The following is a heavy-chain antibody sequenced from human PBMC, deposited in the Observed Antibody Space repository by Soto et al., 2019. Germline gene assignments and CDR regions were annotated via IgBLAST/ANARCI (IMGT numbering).Heavy chain of an antibody. V-gene: IGHV1-3*01. J-gene: IGHJ5*02. D-gene: IGHD6-13*01. CDR1: GYTFTSYA. Sequence: ASVKVSCKASGYTFTSYAMHWVRQAPGQRLEWMGWINAGNGNTKYSQKFQGRVTITRDTSASTANMELSSLRSEDTAVYYCARDAAYSSSWYVFHWFDPWGQGTLVTVSS. CDR2: INAGNGNT. CDR3: ARDAAYSSSWYVFHWFDP.